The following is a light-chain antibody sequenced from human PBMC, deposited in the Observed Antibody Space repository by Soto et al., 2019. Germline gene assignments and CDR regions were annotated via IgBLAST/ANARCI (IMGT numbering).Light chain of an antibody. CDR2: EVS. CDR1: SSDVGGYNY. J-gene: IGLJ1*01. CDR3: SSYTSSSPYV. V-gene: IGLV2-14*01. Sequence: QSVLPQPASVSGSPGQSITISCTGTSSDVGGYNYVSWYQQHRGKAPKLMIYEVSNRPSGVSNRFSGSKSGNTASLTISGLQAEDEADYYCSSYTSSSPYVFGTGTKLPVL.